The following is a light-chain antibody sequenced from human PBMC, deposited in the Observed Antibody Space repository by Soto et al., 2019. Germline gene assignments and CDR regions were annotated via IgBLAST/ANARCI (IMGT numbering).Light chain of an antibody. V-gene: IGKV4-1*01. CDR3: QQYYDTLRT. J-gene: IGKJ1*01. CDR2: LAS. CDR1: QSVLFRSNNKNY. Sequence: DVVMTQSPDSLAVSLGERATINCRSSQSVLFRSNNKNYLAWYQQKAGQPPKLLISLASSRESGVPDRFSGSGSGTDFTLNISSLQAEDVAVYYCQQYYDTLRTFGQGNKVEIK.